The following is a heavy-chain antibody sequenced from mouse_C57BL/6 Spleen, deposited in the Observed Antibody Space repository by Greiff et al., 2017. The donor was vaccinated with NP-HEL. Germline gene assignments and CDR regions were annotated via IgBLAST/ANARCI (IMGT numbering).Heavy chain of an antibody. J-gene: IGHJ3*01. D-gene: IGHD2-2*01. CDR3: TTNMVTTRRFAY. CDR1: GYTFTDYE. Sequence: QVQLQQSGAELVRPGASVTLSCKASGYTFTDYEMHWVKQTTVHGLEWIGAIDPETGGTAYNQKFKGKAILTADKSSSTSYMELRSLTSEDSAVYYGTTNMVTTRRFAYWGQGTLVTVSA. V-gene: IGHV1-15*01. CDR2: IDPETGGT.